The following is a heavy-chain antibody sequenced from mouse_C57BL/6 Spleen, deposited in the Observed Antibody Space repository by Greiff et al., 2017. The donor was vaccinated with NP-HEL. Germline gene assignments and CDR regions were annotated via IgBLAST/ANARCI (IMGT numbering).Heavy chain of an antibody. D-gene: IGHD1-1*01. Sequence: QVQLQQSGAELVRPGTSVKVSCKASGYAFTNYLIEWVKQRPGQGLEWIGVINPGSGGTNYNEKFKGKATLTADKSSSTAYMQLSSLTSEDSAVYFCARRYGSRLGFAYWGQGTLVTVSA. CDR2: INPGSGGT. J-gene: IGHJ3*01. CDR1: GYAFTNYL. V-gene: IGHV1-54*01. CDR3: ARRYGSRLGFAY.